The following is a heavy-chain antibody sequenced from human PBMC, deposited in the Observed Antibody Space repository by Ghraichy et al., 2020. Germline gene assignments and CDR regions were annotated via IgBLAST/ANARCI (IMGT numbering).Heavy chain of an antibody. Sequence: SETLSLTCTVSGGSISSYYWSWIRQPAGKGLEWIGRIYTSGSTNYNPSLMSRVTMSVDTPKNQFSLKLSSVTAADTAVYYCARGYCSGGSCYHFDYWGQGTLVTVSS. J-gene: IGHJ4*02. V-gene: IGHV4-4*07. D-gene: IGHD2-15*01. CDR2: IYTSGST. CDR1: GGSISSYY. CDR3: ARGYCSGGSCYHFDY.